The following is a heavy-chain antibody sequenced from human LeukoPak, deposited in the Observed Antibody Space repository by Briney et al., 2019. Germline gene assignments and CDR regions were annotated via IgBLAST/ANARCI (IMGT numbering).Heavy chain of an antibody. J-gene: IGHJ4*02. Sequence: SETLSLTCTVSGGSVSSGSYYWSWIRQPPGKGLEWIGYIYYSGSTNYNPSFKSRVTISVDTSKNQFSLKLSSVTAADTAVYYCARSHCSSTSCPDYFDYWGQGTLVTVSS. V-gene: IGHV4-61*01. CDR3: ARSHCSSTSCPDYFDY. CDR1: GGSVSSGSYY. D-gene: IGHD2-2*01. CDR2: IYYSGST.